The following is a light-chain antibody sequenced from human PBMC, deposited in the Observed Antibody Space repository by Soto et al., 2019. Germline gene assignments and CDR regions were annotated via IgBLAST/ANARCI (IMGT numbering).Light chain of an antibody. J-gene: IGKJ2*01. Sequence: EIVLTQSPGTLSLSPGERATLFCRASQTVSSTYIAWYQQSPGQPPRLLIYGASSRATGIPDRFSGSGSGTDFTLTISRLEPEDFAVYFCQQYGRSPPFTFGQGTKVEIK. CDR2: GAS. CDR3: QQYGRSPPFT. CDR1: QTVSSTY. V-gene: IGKV3-20*01.